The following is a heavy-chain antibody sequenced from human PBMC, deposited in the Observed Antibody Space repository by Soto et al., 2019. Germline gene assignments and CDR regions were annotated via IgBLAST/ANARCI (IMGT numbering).Heavy chain of an antibody. CDR1: GGSFSGYY. Sequence: QVQLQQWGAGLLKPSETLSLTCAVYGGSFSGYYWSWIRQPPGKGLEWIGEINHSGRTKYNPSLKSRVPILVDTSKNQFSLKLSSVTAADTAVYYCTRGLTTVTTVRFYDYWGQGTLVTVSS. CDR2: INHSGRT. D-gene: IGHD4-17*01. J-gene: IGHJ4*02. CDR3: TRGLTTVTTVRFYDY. V-gene: IGHV4-34*01.